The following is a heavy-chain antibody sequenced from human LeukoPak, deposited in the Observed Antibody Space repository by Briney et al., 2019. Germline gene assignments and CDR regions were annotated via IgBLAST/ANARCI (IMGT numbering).Heavy chain of an antibody. D-gene: IGHD5-12*01. CDR1: GGSISSYG. CDR3: AGSISGYGFDP. CDR2: TYTSGST. J-gene: IGHJ5*02. V-gene: IGHV4-4*07. Sequence: KPSETLSLTCTVSGGSISSYGWSWIRQPAGKGLEWIGRTYTSGSTNYNPSLKSRVTISVDKSKNQFSLKLRSVTAADTAVYYCAGSISGYGFDPRGQETLVTVSS.